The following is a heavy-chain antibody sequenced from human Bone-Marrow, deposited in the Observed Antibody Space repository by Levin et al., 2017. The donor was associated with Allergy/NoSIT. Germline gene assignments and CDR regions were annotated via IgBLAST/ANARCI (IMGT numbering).Heavy chain of an antibody. CDR3: ATARAPGFNHFAY. CDR2: VSSDGSDK. J-gene: IGHJ4*02. D-gene: IGHD1-14*01. Sequence: PGGSLRLSCAASGFTFSSFGLHWVRQGPGKGLEWLAAVSSDGSDKNYADSVKGRFTISRDNSRNTLSLQLSSLTADDTAIYHCATARAPGFNHFAYWSLGTLVTVSA. V-gene: IGHV3-30*03. CDR1: GFTFSSFG.